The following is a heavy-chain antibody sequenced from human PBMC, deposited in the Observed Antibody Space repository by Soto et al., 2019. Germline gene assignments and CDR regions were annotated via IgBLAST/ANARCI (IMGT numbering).Heavy chain of an antibody. CDR3: ARLPVDASSGYYWGLFDY. V-gene: IGHV4-39*01. D-gene: IGHD3-22*01. Sequence: PSETLSLTCTVSGGSISSSSYYWGWIRQPPGKGLEWIASVDYSGGTYYNPSLMSRVAISVDTSKNQFSLKLSSVTAADTAVYYCARLPVDASSGYYWGLFDYWGQRTLVTVPA. CDR1: GGSISSSSYY. J-gene: IGHJ4*02. CDR2: VDYSGGT.